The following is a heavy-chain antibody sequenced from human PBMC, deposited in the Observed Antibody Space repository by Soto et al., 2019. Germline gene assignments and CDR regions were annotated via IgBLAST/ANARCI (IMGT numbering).Heavy chain of an antibody. J-gene: IGHJ5*02. D-gene: IGHD2-8*01. CDR1: GGSISRCY. CDR3: ARDRSTYGGGGTGEVKENWFDP. Sequence: SETLSLTCSVSGGSISRCYWSWIRQPPGKGLEWIGYAYYSGDTGYNPSLKGRVTMAVDTSKNQVSLKLSSVTAADTAVYYCARDRSTYGGGGTGEVKENWFDPWGQGALVTVSS. CDR2: AYYSGDT. V-gene: IGHV4-59*01.